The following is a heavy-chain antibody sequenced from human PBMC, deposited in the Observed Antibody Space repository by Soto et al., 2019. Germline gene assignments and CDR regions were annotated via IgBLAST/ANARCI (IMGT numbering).Heavy chain of an antibody. CDR2: IYHSGST. Sequence: SETLSLTCAVSGYSISSGYYWGWIRQPPGKGLEWIGSIYHSGSTYYNPSLKSRVTISVDTSKNQFSLKLSSVTAADTAVYYCARGGSSSSVVSVPFDYWGQGALVTVSS. D-gene: IGHD6-6*01. V-gene: IGHV4-38-2*01. CDR3: ARGGSSSSVVSVPFDY. J-gene: IGHJ4*02. CDR1: GYSISSGYY.